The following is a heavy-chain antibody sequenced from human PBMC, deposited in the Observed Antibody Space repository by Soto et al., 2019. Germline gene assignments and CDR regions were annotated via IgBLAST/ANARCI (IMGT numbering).Heavy chain of an antibody. CDR2: CRNKAYSYTT. Sequence: EVQLVESGGGLVQPGGSLRLSCEASGFIFSDHYMDWVRQAPGKGLEWVGRCRNKAYSYTTAYAAAVEGRFTISRDESRNSLDLQMNSLKIEDPAVYYCAREGGQELVRALDYWGQGTLVTVSS. D-gene: IGHD6-13*01. J-gene: IGHJ4*02. CDR3: AREGGQELVRALDY. CDR1: GFIFSDHY. V-gene: IGHV3-72*01.